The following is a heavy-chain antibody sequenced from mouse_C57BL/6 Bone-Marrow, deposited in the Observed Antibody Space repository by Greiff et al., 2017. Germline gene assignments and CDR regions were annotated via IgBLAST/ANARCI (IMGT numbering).Heavy chain of an antibody. CDR3: TTLECRRVGAY. CDR2: IDPEYGDT. J-gene: IGHJ2*01. CDR1: GFNFNDYS. Sequence: EVQLQQSGAELVRPGASVKLSCTASGFNFNDYSMHWVQQSPEKGLEWIGWIDPEYGDTEYASKFQGKATISADKSSNTPYLQLSSLTSEDTAVFYCTTLECRRVGAYWGQGTTLTVSS. V-gene: IGHV14-4*01. D-gene: IGHD1-1*01.